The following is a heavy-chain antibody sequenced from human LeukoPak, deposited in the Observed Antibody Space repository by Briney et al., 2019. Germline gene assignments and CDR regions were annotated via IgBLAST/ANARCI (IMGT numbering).Heavy chain of an antibody. CDR3: ARQKGPREISSLPLMDV. V-gene: IGHV4-39*01. CDR1: GGSISRSNYY. Sequence: PSETLSLTCSVSGGSISRSNYYWGWIRQPPGKGLEWIGSIFYIGSTYYNPSLKSRVTISVDTSRNHFSLRLSSVTAADTAVYYCARQKGPREISSLPLMDVWGQGTTVTVSS. J-gene: IGHJ6*02. CDR2: IFYIGST. D-gene: IGHD2-2*01.